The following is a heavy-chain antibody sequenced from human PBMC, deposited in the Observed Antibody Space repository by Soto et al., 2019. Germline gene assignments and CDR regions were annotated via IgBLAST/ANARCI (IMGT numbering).Heavy chain of an antibody. D-gene: IGHD4-4*01. CDR1: DASIRGYY. CDR3: ARGDSNWQYFDY. J-gene: IGHJ4*02. CDR2: FHYSGIS. Sequence: SETLSLTCTVSDASIRGYYWSWIRQPPGKGLEWIGYFHYSGISNYNSSLKSRVTMSLDTSKNQFSLKLSSVSAADTAIYYCARGDSNWQYFDYWGQGALVTVSS. V-gene: IGHV4-59*01.